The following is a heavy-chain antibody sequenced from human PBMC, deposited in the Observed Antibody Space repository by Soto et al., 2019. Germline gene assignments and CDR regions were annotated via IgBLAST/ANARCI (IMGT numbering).Heavy chain of an antibody. J-gene: IGHJ4*02. Sequence: EVQLVESGGGLVQPGGSLRLSCAASGFTFSSYWMHWVRQAPGKGLVWVSRINSDGSSTSYADCVKGRFTISRDNAKNTLYLQMNSLRAEDTAVYYCARPRPYCGGDCPDSWGQGTLVTVSS. CDR1: GFTFSSYW. D-gene: IGHD2-21*02. V-gene: IGHV3-74*01. CDR2: INSDGSST. CDR3: ARPRPYCGGDCPDS.